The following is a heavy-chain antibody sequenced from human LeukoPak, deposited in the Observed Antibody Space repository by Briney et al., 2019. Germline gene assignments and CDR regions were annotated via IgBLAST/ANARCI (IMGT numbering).Heavy chain of an antibody. CDR2: IYYSGST. J-gene: IGHJ4*02. V-gene: IGHV4-39*01. Sequence: SETLSLTCTVSGGSISSSSYYWGWIRQPPGKGLEWIGSIYYSGSTYYNPSLKSRVTISVDTSKNQFSLKLSSVTAADTAVYYCARQTSSGWYFSYYFDYWGQGTLVTVSS. D-gene: IGHD6-19*01. CDR3: ARQTSSGWYFSYYFDY. CDR1: GGSISSSSYY.